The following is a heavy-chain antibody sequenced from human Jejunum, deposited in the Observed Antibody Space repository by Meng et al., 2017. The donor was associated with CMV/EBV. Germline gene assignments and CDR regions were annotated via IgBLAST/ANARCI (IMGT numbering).Heavy chain of an antibody. CDR2: VNPDSGGT. D-gene: IGHD3-10*01. CDR1: EYTFTDYY. V-gene: IGHV1-2*06. Sequence: SEYTFTDYYMHWVRQAPGQGLEWMGRVNPDSGGTRLAQKFQGRVSMTRDTSINTVYMELSSLRSDDTAVYYCARGRGSGSYYGVDYWGQGTLVTVSS. J-gene: IGHJ4*02. CDR3: ARGRGSGSYYGVDY.